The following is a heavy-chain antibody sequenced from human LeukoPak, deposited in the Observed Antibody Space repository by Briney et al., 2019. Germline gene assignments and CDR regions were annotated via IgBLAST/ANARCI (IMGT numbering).Heavy chain of an antibody. V-gene: IGHV1-69*13. CDR2: IIPIFGTA. Sequence: EASVKVSCKASGGTFSSYAISWVRQAPGQGLEWMGGIIPIFGTANYAQKFQGRVTITADESTSTAYMELSSLRSEDTAVYYCARQYSSSDALDYWGQGTLVTVSS. D-gene: IGHD6-6*01. CDR3: ARQYSSSDALDY. CDR1: GGTFSSYA. J-gene: IGHJ4*02.